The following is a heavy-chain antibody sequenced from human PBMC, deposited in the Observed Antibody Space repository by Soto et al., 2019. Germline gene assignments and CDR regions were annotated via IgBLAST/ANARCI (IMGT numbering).Heavy chain of an antibody. CDR2: ISAYNGNT. V-gene: IGHV1-18*01. Sequence: QGLEWMGWISAYNGNTNYAQKLQGRVTMTTDTSTSTAYMELRSLRSDDTAVYYCARVLNVWAVAAPARPWGKGTLVTVSP. D-gene: IGHD6-19*01. J-gene: IGHJ5*02. CDR3: ARVLNVWAVAAPARP.